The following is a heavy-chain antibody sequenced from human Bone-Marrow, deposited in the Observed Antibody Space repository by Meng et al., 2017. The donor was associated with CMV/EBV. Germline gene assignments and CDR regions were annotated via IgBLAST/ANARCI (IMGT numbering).Heavy chain of an antibody. Sequence: GESLKISCAASGFSGFSLSIYSVHWVRQAPGKGLEWVSSISSSSSYIYYAVSVKGRFTISRDNAKNSLYVQMNSLRAEDTDVYYFARARNGTDVWGQGTTVTVSS. J-gene: IGHJ6*02. CDR3: ARARNGTDV. CDR2: ISSSSSYI. V-gene: IGHV3-21*01. CDR1: GFSGFSLSIYS. D-gene: IGHD1-14*01.